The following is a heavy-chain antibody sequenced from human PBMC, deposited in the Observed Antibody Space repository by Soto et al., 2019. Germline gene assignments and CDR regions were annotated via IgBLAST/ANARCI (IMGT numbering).Heavy chain of an antibody. CDR3: ARDPTRLRYFDWSPKYYFDY. V-gene: IGHV3-30-3*01. Sequence: PGGSLRLSCAASGFTFSSYAMHWVRQAPGKGLEWVAVISYDGSNKYYADSVKGRFTISRDNSKNTLYLQMNSLRAEDTAVYYCARDPTRLRYFDWSPKYYFDYWGQGT. CDR1: GFTFSSYA. CDR2: ISYDGSNK. D-gene: IGHD3-9*01. J-gene: IGHJ4*02.